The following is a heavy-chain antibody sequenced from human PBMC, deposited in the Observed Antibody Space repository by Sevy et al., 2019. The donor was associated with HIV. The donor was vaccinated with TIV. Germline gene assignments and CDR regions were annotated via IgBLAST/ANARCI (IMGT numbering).Heavy chain of an antibody. CDR3: ARQKRSFVSGFGY. V-gene: IGHV5-51*01. J-gene: IGHJ4*02. CDR1: GYSFTSYW. CDR2: IYPVDSDT. Sequence: GESLKISCKGSGYSFTSYWIGWVRQMPGKGLEWMGIIYPVDSDTRYSPSFQGQVTISADKSISTAYLQWTSLKASDTAMYYCARQKRSFVSGFGYWGQGTLVTVSS.